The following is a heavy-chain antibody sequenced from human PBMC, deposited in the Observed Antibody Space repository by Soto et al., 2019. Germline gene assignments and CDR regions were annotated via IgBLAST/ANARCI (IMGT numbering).Heavy chain of an antibody. CDR3: AREEGYCTIGVCFDRAYYFDY. Sequence: EVQLVESGGGLVQPGGSLRLSCAASGFTVSSNYMSWVRQAPGKGLGWVSVLYSGGSTYYADSVKGRFTISRDNSKSTLYLKMNSLRAEDTAVYYWAREEGYCTIGVCFDRAYYFDYWGQGTLVTVSS. J-gene: IGHJ4*02. CDR1: GFTVSSNY. V-gene: IGHV3-66*01. CDR2: LYSGGST. D-gene: IGHD2-8*01.